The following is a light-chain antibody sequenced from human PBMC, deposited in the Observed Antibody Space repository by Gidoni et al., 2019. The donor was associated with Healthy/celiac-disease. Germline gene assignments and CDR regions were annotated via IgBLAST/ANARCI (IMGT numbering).Light chain of an antibody. CDR2: GAS. CDR1: QSVSSSY. CDR3: QQYGSSWT. V-gene: IGKV3-20*01. J-gene: IGKJ1*01. Sequence: EIVLTQSPATLSLSPGERATLSCRASQSVSSSYLAWYQQKPGQAPRLLIYGASSRATGIPDRFSGSWAGTDFTLTISRLEPEDFAVYYCQQYGSSWTFGQGTKVEIK.